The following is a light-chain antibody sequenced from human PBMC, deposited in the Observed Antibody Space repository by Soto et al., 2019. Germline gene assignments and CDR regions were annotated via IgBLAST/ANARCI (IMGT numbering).Light chain of an antibody. V-gene: IGKV3-15*01. CDR3: QQYNNWLPR. Sequence: EIVMTQSPATLSVSPGERATLSCRASQSVSSNLAWYQQKPGQAPRLLIYGASTRATGIQARFSGSGSGTEFTLTISSLQSEDFAVYYCQQYNNWLPRFGQGTKVEIK. CDR2: GAS. J-gene: IGKJ1*01. CDR1: QSVSSN.